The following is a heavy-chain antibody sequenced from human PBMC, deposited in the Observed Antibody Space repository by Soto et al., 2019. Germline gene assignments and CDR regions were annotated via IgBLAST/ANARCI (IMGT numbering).Heavy chain of an antibody. CDR3: AREAAPPVYSSGWYYFDY. Sequence: SETLSLTCTVSGGSVSSGSCYWSWIRQPPGKGLEWIGYIYYSGSTNYNPSLKSRVTISVDTSKNQFSLKLSSVTAADTAVYYCAREAAPPVYSSGWYYFDYWGQGTLVTVSS. V-gene: IGHV4-61*01. J-gene: IGHJ4*02. CDR1: GGSVSSGSCY. D-gene: IGHD6-19*01. CDR2: IYYSGST.